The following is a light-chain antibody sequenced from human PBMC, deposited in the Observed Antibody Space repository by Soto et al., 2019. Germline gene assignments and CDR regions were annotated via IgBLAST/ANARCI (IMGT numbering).Light chain of an antibody. J-gene: IGLJ1*01. CDR2: DVS. V-gene: IGLV2-14*01. Sequence: QSVLTQPASVSGSPGQSITMSCTGTSSDVGGYNYVSWYQQHPSKAPKLMIYDVSNRPSGVSNRFSGSKSGNTASLTISGLQAEDEADYFCSSSTSSSTVLVFGTGTEVTVL. CDR3: SSSTSSSTVLV. CDR1: SSDVGGYNY.